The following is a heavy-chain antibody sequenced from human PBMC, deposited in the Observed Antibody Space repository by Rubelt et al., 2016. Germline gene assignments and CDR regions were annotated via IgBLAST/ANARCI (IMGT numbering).Heavy chain of an antibody. CDR1: GGSISSSSYY. CDR2: ISHSGGT. D-gene: IGHD5-12*01. V-gene: IGHV4-39*07. CDR3: ARSYTDYADVHFDL. Sequence: QLQLQESGPGLVKPSEILSLTCTVSGGSISSSSYYWVWIRQPPGKGLEWIGTISHSGGTFYSPSLKRRVTISVDTSKNQFSLRLSAVTASETALYYCARSYTDYADVHFDLWGRGTLVTVSS. J-gene: IGHJ2*01.